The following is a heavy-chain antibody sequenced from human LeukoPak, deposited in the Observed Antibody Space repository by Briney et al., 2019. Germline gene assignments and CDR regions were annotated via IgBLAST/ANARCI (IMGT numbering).Heavy chain of an antibody. CDR2: IESPRDI. J-gene: IGHJ4*02. Sequence: GGSLRLSCAASGFDVKSHDIHWVRQPIGKGLGWVSSIESPRDIYYAGSVKGRLTISREDAENSVYLQMNNLRVEDTAIYYCAKVRRSVAYDYWGRGTLVTVSS. CDR3: AKVRRSVAYDY. V-gene: IGHV3-13*01. CDR1: GFDVKSHD.